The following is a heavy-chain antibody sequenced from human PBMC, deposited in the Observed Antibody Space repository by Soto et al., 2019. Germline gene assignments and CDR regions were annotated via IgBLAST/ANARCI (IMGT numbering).Heavy chain of an antibody. D-gene: IGHD3-10*01. J-gene: IGHJ6*02. Sequence: EVQLVESGGGLVQPGRSLRLSCAASGFAFDDYAMHWVRQTPGKGLEWVSGITWNSGTIGYADSVKGRFTISRDNGKNSLYLQMNSLRPEDTALYYCAKAHYGSAIYGMDVWGQGTTLTVSS. CDR1: GFAFDDYA. CDR2: ITWNSGTI. CDR3: AKAHYGSAIYGMDV. V-gene: IGHV3-9*01.